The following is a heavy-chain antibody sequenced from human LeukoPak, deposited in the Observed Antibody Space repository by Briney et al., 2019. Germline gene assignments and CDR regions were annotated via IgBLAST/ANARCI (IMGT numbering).Heavy chain of an antibody. CDR1: GFTFSSYG. CDR3: ARDSQWLQDY. D-gene: IGHD6-19*01. V-gene: IGHV3-30*03. J-gene: IGHJ4*02. Sequence: GGSLRLSCAASGFTFSSYGMHWVRQAPGKGLEWVAVISYDGSNKYYADSVKGRFTISRDNSKNTLYLQMNSLRAEDTAVYYCARDSQWLQDYWGQGTLVTVSS. CDR2: ISYDGSNK.